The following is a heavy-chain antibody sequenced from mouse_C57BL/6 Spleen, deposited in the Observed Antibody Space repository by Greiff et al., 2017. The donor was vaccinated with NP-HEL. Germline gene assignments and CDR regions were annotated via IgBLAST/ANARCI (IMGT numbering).Heavy chain of an antibody. CDR3: AREEDGNCFAY. Sequence: EVQLQQSGPELVKPGASVKIPCKASGYTFTDYNMDWVKQSHGKSLEWIGDINPNNGGTNYNQKFKGKATLTVDKSSSTAYMELRSLTSEDTAVYYCAREEDGNCFAYWGQGTLVTVSA. D-gene: IGHD2-1*01. CDR1: GYTFTDYN. CDR2: INPNNGGT. V-gene: IGHV1-18*01. J-gene: IGHJ3*01.